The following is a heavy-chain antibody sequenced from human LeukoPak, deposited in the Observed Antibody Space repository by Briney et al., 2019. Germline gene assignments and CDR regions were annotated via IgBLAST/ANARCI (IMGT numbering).Heavy chain of an antibody. CDR1: GFTFSSYW. CDR3: ARDHYSNHDY. V-gene: IGHV3-74*01. Sequence: GGSLRLSCVASGFTFSSYWMHWVPQAPGKGLVWVSRMNSDGSSTSYADSAKGRFTISRDNAKNRLYLQMNSLRAEDTAVYYCARDHYSNHDYWGQGTLVTVSS. D-gene: IGHD4-11*01. CDR2: MNSDGSST. J-gene: IGHJ4*02.